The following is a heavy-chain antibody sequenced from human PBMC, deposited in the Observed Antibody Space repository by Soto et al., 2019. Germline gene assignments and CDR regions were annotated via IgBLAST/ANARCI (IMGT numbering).Heavy chain of an antibody. CDR2: ISSSSSTI. J-gene: IGHJ4*02. V-gene: IGHV3-48*01. CDR1: GFTFRRYS. Sequence: PGGSRRVSCAASGFTFRRYSMNWGRQAPGKGLEWVSYISSSSSTIYYADSVKGRFTISRDNAKNSLYLQMNSLRAEDTAVYYCARDYSSYGPFDYWGQET. D-gene: IGHD5-18*01. CDR3: ARDYSSYGPFDY.